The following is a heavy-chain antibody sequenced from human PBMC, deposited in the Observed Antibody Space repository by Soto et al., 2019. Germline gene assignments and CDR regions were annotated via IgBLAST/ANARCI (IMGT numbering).Heavy chain of an antibody. CDR1: GGSIRSTGYY. CDR3: ARHGGSKTTLLHTHINWFDP. CDR2: IYFRGNT. D-gene: IGHD3-16*01. V-gene: IGHV4-39*01. J-gene: IGHJ5*02. Sequence: QLQVQESGPGLVKPSETLSLTCTVSGGSIRSTGYYWGWIRQPPGKGLELIGSIYFRGNTFYTPSLRSRVTIYVDTSKNQFSLKLTSTTAADTAVYYCARHGGSKTTLLHTHINWFDPWGQGTLVTVSS.